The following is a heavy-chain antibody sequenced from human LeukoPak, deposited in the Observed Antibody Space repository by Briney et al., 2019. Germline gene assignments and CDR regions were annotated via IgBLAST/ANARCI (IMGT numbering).Heavy chain of an antibody. J-gene: IGHJ3*02. CDR2: IYYSGST. CDR3: VRQNVYYPM. CDR1: GDSIIGYY. Sequence: PSETLSLTCTVSGDSIIGYYWSWIRHPPGKGLEWIGYIYYSGSTDSNPSLKSRVSISVDTSKNQFSLKLRSVTAADTAVYYCVRQNVYYPMWGQGTMVTVSS. D-gene: IGHD3-10*01. V-gene: IGHV4-59*08.